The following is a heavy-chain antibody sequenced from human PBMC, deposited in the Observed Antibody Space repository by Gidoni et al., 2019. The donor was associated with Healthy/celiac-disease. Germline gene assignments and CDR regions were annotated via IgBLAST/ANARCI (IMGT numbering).Heavy chain of an antibody. J-gene: IGHJ6*02. CDR2: ISYDGSNK. D-gene: IGHD3-22*01. CDR1: GFTFSSYA. V-gene: IGHV3-30*01. CDR3: ARERDTMIVVGGMDV. Sequence: QVQLVESGGGVVQPGRSLRLSCAASGFTFSSYAMHWVRQAPGKGLEWVAVISYDGSNKYYADSVKGRFTISRDNSKNTLYLQMNSLRAEDTAVYYCARERDTMIVVGGMDVWGQGTTVTVSS.